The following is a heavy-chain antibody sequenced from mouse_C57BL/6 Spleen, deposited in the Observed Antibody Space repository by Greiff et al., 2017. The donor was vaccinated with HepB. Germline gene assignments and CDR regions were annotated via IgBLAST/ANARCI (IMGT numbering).Heavy chain of an antibody. CDR2: ISDGGSYT. D-gene: IGHD2-2*01. CDR1: GFTFSSYA. V-gene: IGHV5-4*01. J-gene: IGHJ3*01. Sequence: VQLQQSGGGLVKPGGSLKLSCAASGFTFSSYAMYWVRQTPEKRLEWVATISDGGSYTYYPDNVKGRFTISRDNAKNNLYLQMSHLKSEDTAMYYWARVGYDVGDWFAYWGQGTLVTVSA. CDR3: ARVGYDVGDWFAY.